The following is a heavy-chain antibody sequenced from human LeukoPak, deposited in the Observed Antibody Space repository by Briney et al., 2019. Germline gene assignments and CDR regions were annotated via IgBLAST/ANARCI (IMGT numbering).Heavy chain of an antibody. CDR1: GFTFDDYG. CDR3: ARESLDSSSWYYFDY. CDR2: INWNGGST. V-gene: IGHV3-20*04. J-gene: IGHJ4*02. Sequence: PGGSLRLSCAASGFTFDDYGMSWVRQAPGKGLEWVSGINWNGGSTGYADSVKGRFTISRDNAKSSLYLQMNSLRAEDTALYYCARESLDSSSWYYFDYWGQGTLVTVSS. D-gene: IGHD6-13*01.